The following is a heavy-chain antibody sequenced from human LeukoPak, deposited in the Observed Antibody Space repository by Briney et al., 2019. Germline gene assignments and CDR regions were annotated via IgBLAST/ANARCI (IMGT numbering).Heavy chain of an antibody. CDR1: GYCFTSYW. CDR2: IYPGDSDT. D-gene: IGHD6-13*01. V-gene: IGHV5-51*01. J-gene: IGHJ4*02. CDR3: ARLLAAAGTKVFDY. Sequence: GASLQISCKGSGYCFTSYWIGWVRQLPGKGLEWMGIIYPGDSDTRYSPSFQGQVTISADKSISTAYLQWSSLKASDTAMYYCARLLAAAGTKVFDYWGQGTLVTVSS.